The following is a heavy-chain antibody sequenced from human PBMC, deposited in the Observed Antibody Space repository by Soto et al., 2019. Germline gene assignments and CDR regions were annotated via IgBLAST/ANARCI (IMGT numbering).Heavy chain of an antibody. J-gene: IGHJ4*02. CDR1: GYTFTSYS. D-gene: IGHD3-22*01. CDR2: IIPIFDIT. Sequence: SEKVSCKASGYTFTSYSISWVRQAPGQGLEWMGRIIPIFDITNYAQKFQGRVTITADKSTSTVYMDLSSLRSEDTAVYYCARSLLGDYYDSDGLDNWGQGTLVTVSS. V-gene: IGHV1-69*02. CDR3: ARSLLGDYYDSDGLDN.